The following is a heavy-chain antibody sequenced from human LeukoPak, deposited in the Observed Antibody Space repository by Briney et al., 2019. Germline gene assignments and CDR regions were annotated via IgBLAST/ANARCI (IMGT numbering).Heavy chain of an antibody. Sequence: SETLSLTCTVSGGSISSYYWSWIRQPAGKGLEWIGRIYTSGSTNYNPSLKSRVTMSVDTSKKQCSLKLSSVTAADTAVYYCARDGHYYDSSAPTFGNWFDPWGQGTLVTVSS. CDR1: GGSISSYY. CDR2: IYTSGST. V-gene: IGHV4-4*07. CDR3: ARDGHYYDSSAPTFGNWFDP. D-gene: IGHD3-22*01. J-gene: IGHJ5*02.